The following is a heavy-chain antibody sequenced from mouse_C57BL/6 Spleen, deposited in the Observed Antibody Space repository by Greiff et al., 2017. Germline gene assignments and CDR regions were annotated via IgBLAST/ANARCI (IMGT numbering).Heavy chain of an antibody. CDR1: GYAFSSSW. CDR2: IYPGDGGT. CDR3: ARGPGSDYFDY. D-gene: IGHD1-1*01. Sequence: QVQLQQSGPELVKPGASVKISCKASGYAFSSSWMNWVKQRPGTGLEWIGRIYPGDGGTNYNGKFKGKATLTADKSSSTAYMQLSSLTSEDSAVYFCARGPGSDYFDYWGQGTTLTVSS. V-gene: IGHV1-82*01. J-gene: IGHJ2*01.